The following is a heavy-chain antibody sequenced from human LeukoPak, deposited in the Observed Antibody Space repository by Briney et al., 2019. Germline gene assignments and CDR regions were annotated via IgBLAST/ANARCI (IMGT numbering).Heavy chain of an antibody. CDR1: GFTFTSYS. CDR2: ISSSSSYI. Sequence: SGGSLRRSCAASGFTFTSYSMNWVRQAPGKGLEWVSSISSSSSYIYYADSVKGRFTISRDNAKNSLYLQMNSLRAEDTAVYYCARDDDAEWDLPPSLYYFDYWGQGTLVTVSS. D-gene: IGHD1-26*01. CDR3: ARDDDAEWDLPPSLYYFDY. V-gene: IGHV3-21*01. J-gene: IGHJ4*02.